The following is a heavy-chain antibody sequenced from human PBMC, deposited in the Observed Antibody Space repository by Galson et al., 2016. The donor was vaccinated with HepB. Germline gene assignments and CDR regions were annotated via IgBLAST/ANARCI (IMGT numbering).Heavy chain of an antibody. CDR1: GFTFDSYD. J-gene: IGHJ3*02. D-gene: IGHD6-19*01. CDR3: AKDRASRLSSRGWLTNDALDI. CDR2: ISAGGGRT. V-gene: IGHV3-23*01. Sequence: SLRLSCAVSGFTFDSYDMSWVRQAPGKGPEWVSAISAGGGRTNYVDSVKGRFTISRDNSKSTLYLQMNRLRVDDTALYYCAKDRASRLSSRGWLTNDALDIWGQGTMVTVSS.